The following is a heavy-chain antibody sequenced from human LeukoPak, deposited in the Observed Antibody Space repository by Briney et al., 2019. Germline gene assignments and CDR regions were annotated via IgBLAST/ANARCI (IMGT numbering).Heavy chain of an antibody. J-gene: IGHJ4*02. D-gene: IGHD6-13*01. Sequence: GGSLRLSCAASGFTFDDYAMHWVRQAPGKGLEWVSGISWNSGSIGYADSVKGRFTISRDNAKNSLYLQMNSLRAEDTAVYYCARDPQSSSWYYFDYWGQGTLVTVSS. CDR2: ISWNSGSI. CDR3: ARDPQSSSWYYFDY. V-gene: IGHV3-9*01. CDR1: GFTFDDYA.